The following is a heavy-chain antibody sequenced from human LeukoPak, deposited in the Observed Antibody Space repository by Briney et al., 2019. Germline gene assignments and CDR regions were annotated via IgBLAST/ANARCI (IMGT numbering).Heavy chain of an antibody. Sequence: AGGSLRLSCAGSGFTFSNYAMNWVRQAPGKGLEWVSGIIGSGDETYFADSVRGRFTISRDNSENTLYLQMNSLRAEDTALYYCARDLVGATSTFAYWGQGTLVTVSS. J-gene: IGHJ4*02. CDR1: GFTFSNYA. CDR3: ARDLVGATSTFAY. D-gene: IGHD1-26*01. V-gene: IGHV3-23*01. CDR2: IIGSGDET.